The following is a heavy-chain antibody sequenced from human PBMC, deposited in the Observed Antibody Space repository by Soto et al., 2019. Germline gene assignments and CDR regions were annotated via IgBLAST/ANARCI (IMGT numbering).Heavy chain of an antibody. D-gene: IGHD3-22*01. Sequence: SETLSLTSTVSDGSIIGFYWRCIRQQQGKGLEWIGYIYYSGSTNYNPSLKSRVTISVDTSKNQFSLKLSSVTAADTAVYYCSGRASGDYYDSSGYFDYWGQGTLVTVSS. CDR1: DGSIIGFY. J-gene: IGHJ4*02. V-gene: IGHV4-59*01. CDR2: IYYSGST. CDR3: SGRASGDYYDSSGYFDY.